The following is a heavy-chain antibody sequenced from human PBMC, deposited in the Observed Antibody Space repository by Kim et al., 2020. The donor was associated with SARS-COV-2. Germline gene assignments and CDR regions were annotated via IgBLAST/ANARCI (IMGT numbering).Heavy chain of an antibody. Sequence: GGSLRLSCAASGFTFSSYGMHWVRQAPGKGLEWVAVIWYDGSNKYYADSVKGRFTISRDNSKNTLYLQMNSLRAEDTAVYYCARPSYGDYSLGYWGQGTLVTVSS. D-gene: IGHD4-17*01. V-gene: IGHV3-33*01. CDR2: IWYDGSNK. CDR3: ARPSYGDYSLGY. CDR1: GFTFSSYG. J-gene: IGHJ4*02.